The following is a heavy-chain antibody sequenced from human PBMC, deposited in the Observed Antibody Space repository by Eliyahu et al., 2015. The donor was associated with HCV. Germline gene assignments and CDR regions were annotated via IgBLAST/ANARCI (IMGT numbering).Heavy chain of an antibody. CDR1: GDSLSNXDW. CDR2: SNLSGTT. J-gene: IGHJ6*02. CDR3: AKGALSYGMDV. V-gene: IGHV4-4*02. Sequence: QVRLQXSGPGLVXPSGTLSXTCAVPGDSLSNXDWWXWXRKPPGKGLGWIGESNLSGTTNYKASLKSRVSITIEKSKNQFSLKLSSVSAADTALYYCAKGALSYGMDVWGQGTTVTV. D-gene: IGHD2/OR15-2a*01.